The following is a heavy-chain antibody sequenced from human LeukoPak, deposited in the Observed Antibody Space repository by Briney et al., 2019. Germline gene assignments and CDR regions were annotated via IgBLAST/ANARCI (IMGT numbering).Heavy chain of an antibody. CDR2: IIPILGIA. Sequence: SVNVSCTASGGTFSSYAISWVRQAPGQGLEWMGRIIPILGIANYAQKFQGRVTITADKSTSTAYMELSSLRSEDTAVYYCARSPITMIVISAFDIWGQGTMVTVSS. CDR1: GGTFSSYA. D-gene: IGHD3-22*01. V-gene: IGHV1-69*04. J-gene: IGHJ3*02. CDR3: ARSPITMIVISAFDI.